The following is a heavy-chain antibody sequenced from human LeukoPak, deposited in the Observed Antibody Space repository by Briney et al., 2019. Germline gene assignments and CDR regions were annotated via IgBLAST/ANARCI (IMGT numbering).Heavy chain of an antibody. D-gene: IGHD3-9*01. CDR3: ARSFYDILIGYYQYFDY. Sequence: PGGSLRLSCAASRFTFSNAWMSWVRQAPGKGLEWVSVIYRDGSSYYAESVKGRFTISRDNSKNTLYIQMNSLRAEDTAVYYCARSFYDILIGYYQYFDYWGQGTLVTVSS. J-gene: IGHJ4*02. V-gene: IGHV3-66*01. CDR1: RFTFSNAW. CDR2: IYRDGSS.